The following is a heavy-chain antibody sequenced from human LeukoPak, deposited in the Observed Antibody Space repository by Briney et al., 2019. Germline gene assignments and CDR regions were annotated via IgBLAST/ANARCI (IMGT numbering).Heavy chain of an antibody. CDR3: AREGYCSSTSCPAPDY. D-gene: IGHD2-2*01. CDR1: GGTFSIYA. CDR2: IIPIFGTA. V-gene: IGHV1-69*13. J-gene: IGHJ4*02. Sequence: SVNVSFKASGGTFSIYAISWVRQAPGQGLEWMGGIIPIFGTANYAQKFQGRVTITADESTSTAYMELSSLRSEDTAVYYCAREGYCSSTSCPAPDYWGQGTLVTVSS.